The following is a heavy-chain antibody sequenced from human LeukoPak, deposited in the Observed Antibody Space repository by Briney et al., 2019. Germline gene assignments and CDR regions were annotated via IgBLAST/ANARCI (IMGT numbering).Heavy chain of an antibody. D-gene: IGHD2-2*03. J-gene: IGHJ4*02. CDR1: GFTFSSYA. CDR2: ISGSCGST. CDR3: AKGLWMLMGYFAY. Sequence: GGSLRLSCAASGFTFSSYAMSWVRQAPGKGLEWVSAISGSCGSTYYADSVKGRFTISRDNSKNTLYLQMNSLRAEDTAVYYCAKGLWMLMGYFAYWGQGTLVTVSS. V-gene: IGHV3-23*01.